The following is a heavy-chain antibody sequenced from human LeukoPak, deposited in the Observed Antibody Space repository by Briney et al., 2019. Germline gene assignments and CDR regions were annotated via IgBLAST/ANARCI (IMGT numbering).Heavy chain of an antibody. CDR1: GYIFTSHW. J-gene: IGHJ4*02. V-gene: IGHV5-51*01. CDR2: IYPGDSHT. Sequence: GESLKISCKGSGYIFTSHWIGWVRQMPGKGLEWMGIIYPGDSHTRYSPSFQGQVTISADKSISTAYLQWSSLKASDTAMYYCARQDGNSKYYFDYWGQGTLVTVSS. CDR3: ARQDGNSKYYFDY. D-gene: IGHD1-1*01.